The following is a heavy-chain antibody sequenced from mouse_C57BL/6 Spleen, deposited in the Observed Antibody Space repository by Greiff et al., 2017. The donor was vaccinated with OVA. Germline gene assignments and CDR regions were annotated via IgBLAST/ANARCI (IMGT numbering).Heavy chain of an antibody. J-gene: IGHJ2*01. CDR1: GYTFTSYG. CDR3: DYYGSHSYYLDY. CDR2: IYPRSGNT. V-gene: IGHV1-81*01. Sequence: QVQLKQSGAELARPGASVKLSCKASGYTFTSYGISWVKQRTGQGLEWIGEIYPRSGNTYYNEKFKGKATLTADKSSSTAYMELRSLTSEDSAVYCCDYYGSHSYYLDYWGQGTTLTVSS. D-gene: IGHD1-1*01.